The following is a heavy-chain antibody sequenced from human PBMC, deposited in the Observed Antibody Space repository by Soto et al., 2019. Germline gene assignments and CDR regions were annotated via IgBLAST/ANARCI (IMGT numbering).Heavy chain of an antibody. D-gene: IGHD2-8*01. J-gene: IGHJ4*02. Sequence: QVQLVESGGGVVQPGWSLRLSCAASGFTFSNHGMHWVRQAPGKGLEWVAVIWYDGSYKYYADSVKGRFTISRDNSKNTLYLQMNSLRAEDTALYYCARQDMVSYYFDSWGQGTLVTVSS. CDR1: GFTFSNHG. CDR3: ARQDMVSYYFDS. CDR2: IWYDGSYK. V-gene: IGHV3-33*01.